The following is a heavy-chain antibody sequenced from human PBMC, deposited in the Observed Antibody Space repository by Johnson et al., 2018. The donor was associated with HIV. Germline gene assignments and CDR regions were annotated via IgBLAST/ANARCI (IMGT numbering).Heavy chain of an antibody. D-gene: IGHD3-22*01. Sequence: MQLVESGGGLVQPGGSLRLSCAASGFTVSSNYMSWVRQAPGKGLEWVSVIYSGGSTYYADSAKGRFTISRDNSKNTLYLQMNSLRAEDTAVYYCASRNRGGHYYYDSRTDAFDIWGQGTMVTVSS. CDR1: GFTVSSNY. J-gene: IGHJ3*02. CDR2: IYSGGST. V-gene: IGHV3-66*01. CDR3: ASRNRGGHYYYDSRTDAFDI.